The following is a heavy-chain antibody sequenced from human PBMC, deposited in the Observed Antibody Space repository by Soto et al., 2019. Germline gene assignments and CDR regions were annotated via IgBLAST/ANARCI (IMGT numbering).Heavy chain of an antibody. CDR3: ARHGVGYNNAEYFQP. CDR1: GGSISSRGDY. J-gene: IGHJ1*01. V-gene: IGHV4-39*01. Sequence: SETLSLTCTVSGGSISSRGDYWGWIRQPPGKGLEWIGSIYYSGNTYYNPSLKSRVTISVDTSKNQFSLKLGSVTAADAAIYYCARHGVGYNNAEYFQPWGQGTLVTVSS. CDR2: IYYSGNT. D-gene: IGHD4-4*01.